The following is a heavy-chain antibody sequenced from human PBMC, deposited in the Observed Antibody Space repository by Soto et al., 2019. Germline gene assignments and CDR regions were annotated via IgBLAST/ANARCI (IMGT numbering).Heavy chain of an antibody. CDR2: IIPIFGTA. CDR3: ASPEKGIGGATRHYCGMAV. D-gene: IGHD1-26*01. J-gene: IGHJ6*04. CDR1: GGTFSSYA. Sequence: SVKVSCKASGGTFSSYAISWVRQAPGQGLEWMGGIIPIFGTANYAQKFQGRVTITADESTSTAYMELSSLRSEDTAVYYCASPEKGIGGATRHYCGMAVWGKGTTVTVSS. V-gene: IGHV1-69*13.